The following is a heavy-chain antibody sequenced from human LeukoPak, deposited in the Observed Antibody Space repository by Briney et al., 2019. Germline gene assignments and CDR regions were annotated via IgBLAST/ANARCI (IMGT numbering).Heavy chain of an antibody. CDR3: VKNWDY. D-gene: IGHD2/OR15-2a*01. Sequence: GGSLRLSCAASGFTFDDYAMHWVRQAPGKGLEWVSGISWNSGSIGYADSVKGRFTISRDNAKNSLVLQMNSLRAEDTAVYYCVKNWDYWGQGTLVTVSS. CDR1: GFTFDDYA. J-gene: IGHJ4*02. CDR2: ISWNSGSI. V-gene: IGHV3-9*01.